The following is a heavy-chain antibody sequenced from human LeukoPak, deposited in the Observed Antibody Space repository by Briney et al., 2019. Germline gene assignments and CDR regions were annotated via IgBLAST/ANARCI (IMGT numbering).Heavy chain of an antibody. V-gene: IGHV1-2*02. CDR1: GYTFSDYY. J-gene: IGHJ4*02. CDR3: ARGENGQVDY. CDR2: INPNSGAT. Sequence: GASVKVSCKASGYTFSDYYIHWVRQAPGQGLEWMAWINPNSGATNYAQKFQGRVTMTTDTSTSTDYMELRSLRSDGTAVYYCARGENGQVDYWGQGTLVTVSS.